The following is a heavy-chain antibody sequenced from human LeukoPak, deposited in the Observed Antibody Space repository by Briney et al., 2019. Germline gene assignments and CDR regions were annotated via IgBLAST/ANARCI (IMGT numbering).Heavy chain of an antibody. CDR2: ISGSGGST. Sequence: GGSLRLSCAASGFTFSSYAMSWVRQAPGKGLELGPAISGSGGSTYYADSVKGRFTISRDNSKNTLYLQMNSLRAEDTAVYYCASHPAVAGKYYFDYWGQGTLVTVSS. D-gene: IGHD6-19*01. CDR1: GFTFSSYA. J-gene: IGHJ4*02. CDR3: ASHPAVAGKYYFDY. V-gene: IGHV3-23*01.